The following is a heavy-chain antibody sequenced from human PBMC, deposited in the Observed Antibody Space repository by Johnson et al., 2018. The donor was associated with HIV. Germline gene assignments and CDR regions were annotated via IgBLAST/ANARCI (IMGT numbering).Heavy chain of an antibody. CDR3: AKGGGVEYDILTGYYGDAFDL. CDR2: ISGSGGST. D-gene: IGHD3-9*01. CDR1: GFTFSSYA. Sequence: VQLVESGGGLVQPGGSLRLSCAASGFTFSSYAMSWVRQAPGKGLEWVSAISGSGGSTYYADSVTGRFTISRDNSKNTVYLQMNTLRAEDTAVYYCAKGGGVEYDILTGYYGDAFDLWGQGTMVTVSS. J-gene: IGHJ3*01. V-gene: IGHV3-23*04.